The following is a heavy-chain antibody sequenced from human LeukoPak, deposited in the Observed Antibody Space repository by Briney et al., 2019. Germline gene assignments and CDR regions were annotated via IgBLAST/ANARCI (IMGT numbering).Heavy chain of an antibody. D-gene: IGHD3-16*01. CDR3: ARGENIRREYYFDY. CDR1: GVSITSYY. Sequence: SETLSLTCTVSGVSITSYYWNWIRQPPGKGLEWIGYIYYSGSTNYNPSLKSRVTISVDTSKNQFSLKLSSVTAADTAVYYCARGENIRREYYFDYWGQGTLVTVSS. V-gene: IGHV4-59*01. J-gene: IGHJ4*02. CDR2: IYYSGST.